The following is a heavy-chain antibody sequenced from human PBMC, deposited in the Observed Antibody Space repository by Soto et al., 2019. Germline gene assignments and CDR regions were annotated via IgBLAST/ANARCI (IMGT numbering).Heavy chain of an antibody. D-gene: IGHD3-9*01. V-gene: IGHV5-51*01. Sequence: GESLKISCKGSGYSFTSYWIGWVRQMPGKGLEWMGIIYPGDSDTRYSPSFQGQVTISADKPISTAYLQWSSLKASDTAMYYCARHRPRYYDILTGYYKGPDYWGQGTLVTVSS. CDR3: ARHRPRYYDILTGYYKGPDY. J-gene: IGHJ4*02. CDR2: IYPGDSDT. CDR1: GYSFTSYW.